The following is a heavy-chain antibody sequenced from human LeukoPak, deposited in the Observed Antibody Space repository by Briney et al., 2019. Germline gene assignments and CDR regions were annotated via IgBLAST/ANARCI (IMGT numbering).Heavy chain of an antibody. CDR3: ARGHYYYDSSGYYPYHFDY. Sequence: SETLSLTCTVSGGSISSYYWSWIRQPPGKGLEWIGYIYYSGSTNYNPSLKSRVTISVDTSENQFSLKLSSVTAADTAVYYCARGHYYYDSSGYYPYHFDYWGQGTLVTVSS. J-gene: IGHJ4*02. CDR1: GGSISSYY. CDR2: IYYSGST. V-gene: IGHV4-59*01. D-gene: IGHD3-22*01.